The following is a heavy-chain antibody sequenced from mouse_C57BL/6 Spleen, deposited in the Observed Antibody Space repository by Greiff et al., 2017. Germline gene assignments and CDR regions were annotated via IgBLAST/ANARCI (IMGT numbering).Heavy chain of an antibody. CDR2: IYPGSGNT. CDR1: GYTFTDYY. Sequence: VQLQQSGAELVRPGASVKLSCKASGYTFTDYYINWVKQRPGQGLEWIARIYPGSGNTYYNEKFKGKATLTAETSSSTAYMQLSSLTSEDSAVYFCAGVYDYGFAYWGQGTLVTVSA. V-gene: IGHV1-76*01. D-gene: IGHD2-4*01. CDR3: AGVYDYGFAY. J-gene: IGHJ3*01.